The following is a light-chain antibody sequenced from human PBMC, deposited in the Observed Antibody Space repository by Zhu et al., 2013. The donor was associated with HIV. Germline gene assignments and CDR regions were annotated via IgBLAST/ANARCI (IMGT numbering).Light chain of an antibody. J-gene: IGKJ4*01. Sequence: EIVLTQSPGTLSLSPGERATLSCRASQSVSSSFLAWYQQKPGQAPRLLMYGASTRATGIPDRFSGSGSGTEFTLTISSLQSEDFALYYCQQYDSWLTFGGGTKVEI. CDR1: QSVSSSF. CDR3: QQYDSWLT. V-gene: IGKV3-20*01. CDR2: GAS.